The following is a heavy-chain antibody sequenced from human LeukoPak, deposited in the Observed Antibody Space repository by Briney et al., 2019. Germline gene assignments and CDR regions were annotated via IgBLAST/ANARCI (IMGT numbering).Heavy chain of an antibody. D-gene: IGHD3-10*01. Sequence: SETLSLTCAVYGGSFSGYYWSWIRQPPGKGLEWIGEINHSGSTNYNPSLKSRVTISVDTSKNQFSLKLSSVTAADTAVYYYARGARLWFGELLQPRYYYGMDVWGQGTTVTVSS. CDR1: GGSFSGYY. V-gene: IGHV4-34*01. CDR2: INHSGST. J-gene: IGHJ6*02. CDR3: ARGARLWFGELLQPRYYYGMDV.